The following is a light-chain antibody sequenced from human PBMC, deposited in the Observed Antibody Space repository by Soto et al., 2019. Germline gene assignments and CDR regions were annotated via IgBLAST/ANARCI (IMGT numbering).Light chain of an antibody. Sequence: QSVLTQPPSASGTPGQRVTISCSGSSSNIGSNTVSWFQQLPLSAPKLLIYSHDQRPSGVSDRFSGSKSGTSASLAISGLQSEDEADYYCAAWDDSLTGYVFGTGTKLTVL. CDR3: AAWDDSLTGYV. V-gene: IGLV1-44*01. CDR1: SSNIGSNT. CDR2: SHD. J-gene: IGLJ1*01.